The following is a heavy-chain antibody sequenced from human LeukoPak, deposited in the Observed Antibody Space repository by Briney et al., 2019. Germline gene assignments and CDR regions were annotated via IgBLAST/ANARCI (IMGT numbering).Heavy chain of an antibody. V-gene: IGHV4-59*01. J-gene: IGHJ4*02. CDR2: INYSGST. CDR3: ARSGGYSSSWSL. D-gene: IGHD6-13*01. CDR1: GGSISTYC. Sequence: SETLSLTCTVSGGSISTYCWNWIRQPPGKGLEWIGYINYSGSTNYNPSLKSRVTISVDTSKNQFSLKLNSVTAADTAVYYCARSGGYSSSWSLWGQGTLVTVSS.